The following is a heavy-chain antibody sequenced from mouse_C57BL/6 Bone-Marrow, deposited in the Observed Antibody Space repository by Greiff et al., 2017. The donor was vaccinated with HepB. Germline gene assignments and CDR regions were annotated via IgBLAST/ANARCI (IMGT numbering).Heavy chain of an antibody. D-gene: IGHD2-4*01. CDR2: ILPGSGST. CDR1: GYTFTGYW. V-gene: IGHV1-9*01. CDR3: ARRRGYYDYLAWFAY. J-gene: IGHJ3*01. Sequence: QVQLKQSGAELMKPGASVKLSCTATGYTFTGYWIEWVKQRPGHGLEWIGEILPGSGSTNYNEKFKGKATFTADTSSNTAYMQLSSLTTEDSAIYYCARRRGYYDYLAWFAYWGQGTLVTVSA.